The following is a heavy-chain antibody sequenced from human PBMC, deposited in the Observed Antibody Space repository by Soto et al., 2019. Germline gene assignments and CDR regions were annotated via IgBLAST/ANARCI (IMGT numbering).Heavy chain of an antibody. CDR2: IYYSGST. D-gene: IGHD3-3*02. Sequence: SETLSLTCTVSGGSISSYYWSWIRQPPGKGLEWLGYIYYSGSTNYNPSLKSRVTISVDTSKNQFSLKLSSVTAADTAVYYCARNAFSSYNWYDPWGQGTLVTVSS. J-gene: IGHJ5*02. V-gene: IGHV4-59*01. CDR1: GGSISSYY. CDR3: ARNAFSSYNWYDP.